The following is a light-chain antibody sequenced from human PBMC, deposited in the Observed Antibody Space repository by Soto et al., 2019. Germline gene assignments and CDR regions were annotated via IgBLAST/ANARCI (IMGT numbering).Light chain of an antibody. J-gene: IGKJ2*01. V-gene: IGKV3-15*01. CDR3: QQYDSWPPYT. Sequence: EMVMTQSPATLSVSPGERATLSCRASQSVTSNLAWYHQKPGQAPRLLIYGASTRATGIPARFSGSGSGTEFTLTISSLQSEDFAVYYCQQYDSWPPYTFGQGTKLEIE. CDR2: GAS. CDR1: QSVTSN.